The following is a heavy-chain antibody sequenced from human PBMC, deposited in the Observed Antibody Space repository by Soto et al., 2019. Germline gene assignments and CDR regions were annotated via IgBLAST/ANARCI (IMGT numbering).Heavy chain of an antibody. CDR2: IYPGDSDT. Sequence: GESLKISCNGSGYSFTSYWIGWVRQMPGKGLEWMGIIYPGDSDTRYSPSFQGQVTISADKSISTAYLQWSSLKASDTAMYYCARHIRIAAATHYYYYGMDVWGQGTTVTVSS. V-gene: IGHV5-51*01. D-gene: IGHD6-13*01. CDR1: GYSFTSYW. CDR3: ARHIRIAAATHYYYYGMDV. J-gene: IGHJ6*02.